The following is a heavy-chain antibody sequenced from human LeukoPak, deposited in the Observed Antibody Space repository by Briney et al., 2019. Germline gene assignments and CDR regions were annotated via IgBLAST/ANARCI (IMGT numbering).Heavy chain of an antibody. V-gene: IGHV4-59*12. CDR3: ARSGIVVVITDYYYGMDV. J-gene: IGHJ6*02. Sequence: PSETLPLTCTVSGGSISSYYWSWIRQPPGKGLEWIGYIYYSGSTNYNPSLKSRVTISVDTSKNQFSLKLSSVTAADTAVYYCARSGIVVVITDYYYGMDVWGQGTTVTVSS. CDR2: IYYSGST. CDR1: GGSISSYY. D-gene: IGHD3-22*01.